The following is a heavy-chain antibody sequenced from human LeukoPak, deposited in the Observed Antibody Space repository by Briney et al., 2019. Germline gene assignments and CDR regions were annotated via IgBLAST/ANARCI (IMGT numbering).Heavy chain of an antibody. CDR3: AKAPVTTCSGAYCYPFDY. V-gene: IGHV3-23*01. D-gene: IGHD2-21*01. J-gene: IGHJ4*02. CDR1: GITLSSYA. CDR2: ISVSGNT. Sequence: GSLRLSCAASGITLSSYAMSWVRQAPGKGLEWVSAISVSGNTYHADSVKGRFTISRDSSKNTLYLQMNRLRAEDAAVYYCAKAPVTTCSGAYCYPFDYWGQGTLVTVSS.